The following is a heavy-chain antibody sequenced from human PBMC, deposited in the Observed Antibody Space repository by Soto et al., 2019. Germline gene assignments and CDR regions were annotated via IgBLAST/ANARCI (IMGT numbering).Heavy chain of an antibody. CDR3: ANGSPADAFDI. Sequence: GGSLRLSCAASGFTFSSHTMNWVRQAPGKGLEWISYITSTSSTKNYADSVKGRFTISRDNANNSLYLQMNSLRDEDTAVYYCANGSPADAFDIWGQGTMVTVAS. D-gene: IGHD2-2*01. J-gene: IGHJ3*02. CDR2: ITSTSSTK. V-gene: IGHV3-48*02. CDR1: GFTFSSHT.